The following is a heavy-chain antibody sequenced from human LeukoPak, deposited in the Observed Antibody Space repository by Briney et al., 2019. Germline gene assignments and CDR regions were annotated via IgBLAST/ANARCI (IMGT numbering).Heavy chain of an antibody. CDR3: AKDQKWLEVPDAFDI. CDR1: GFTFSSYA. D-gene: IGHD6-19*01. J-gene: IGHJ3*02. V-gene: IGHV3-23*01. CDR2: ISGSGGNT. Sequence: GGSLRLSCAASGFTFSSYAMSWVRQAPGKGLEWVSAISGSGGNTYFADSVKGRFTISRDNSKNTLYLQMNSLRAEDTALYYCAKDQKWLEVPDAFDIWGQGTMVTVSS.